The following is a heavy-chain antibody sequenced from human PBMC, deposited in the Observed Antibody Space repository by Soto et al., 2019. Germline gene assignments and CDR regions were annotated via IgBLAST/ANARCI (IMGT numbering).Heavy chain of an antibody. V-gene: IGHV4-59*01. CDR3: AREGGSSRPENWVAP. D-gene: IGHD6-13*01. J-gene: IGHJ5*02. CDR1: GGSISSYY. Sequence: SETLSLTCTVSGGSISSYYWSWIRQPPGKGLEWIGYIYYSGSTNYNPSLKSRVTISVDTSKNQFSLKLSSVTAADTAVYYCAREGGSSRPENWVAPWGLGTLVTVS. CDR2: IYYSGST.